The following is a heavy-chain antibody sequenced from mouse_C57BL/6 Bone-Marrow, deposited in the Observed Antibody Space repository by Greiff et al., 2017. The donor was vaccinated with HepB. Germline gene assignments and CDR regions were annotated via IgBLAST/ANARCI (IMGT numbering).Heavy chain of an antibody. CDR3: ARDGKGFAY. D-gene: IGHD1-1*01. CDR1: GYTFTSYW. J-gene: IGHJ3*01. CDR2: IDPSDSYT. V-gene: IGHV1-50*01. Sequence: QVQLQQPGAELVKPGASVKLSCKASGYTFTSYWMQWVKQRPGQGLEWIGEIDPSDSYTNYNQKFKGKATLTVDTSSSTAYMQLSSLTSEDSAVYYCARDGKGFAYWGQGNVVTVSA.